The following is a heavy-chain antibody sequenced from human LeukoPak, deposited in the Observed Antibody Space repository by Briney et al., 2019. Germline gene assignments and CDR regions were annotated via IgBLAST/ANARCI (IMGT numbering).Heavy chain of an antibody. Sequence: GGSLRLSCAASGFTFSSYAMHWVRQAPGKGLEWVAVISYDGSNKYYADSVKGRFTISRDNAKNSLYLQMNSLRAEDTAVYYCARDTAYDSSGDDAFDIWGQGTMVTVSS. D-gene: IGHD3-22*01. CDR3: ARDTAYDSSGDDAFDI. J-gene: IGHJ3*02. V-gene: IGHV3-30-3*01. CDR2: ISYDGSNK. CDR1: GFTFSSYA.